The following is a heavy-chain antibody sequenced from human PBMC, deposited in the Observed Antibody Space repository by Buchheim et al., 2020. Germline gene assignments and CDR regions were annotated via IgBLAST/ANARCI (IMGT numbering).Heavy chain of an antibody. Sequence: QVQLVESGGGVVQPGRSLRLSCAASGFTFSSYGMHWVRQAPGKGLEWVAVIWYDGSNKYYADSVKGRFTISRDNSKNTLYLQMNSLRDEDTAVYYCARDRAVSTMVRGVTYGMDVWGQGTT. D-gene: IGHD3-10*01. V-gene: IGHV3-33*01. J-gene: IGHJ6*02. CDR1: GFTFSSYG. CDR3: ARDRAVSTMVRGVTYGMDV. CDR2: IWYDGSNK.